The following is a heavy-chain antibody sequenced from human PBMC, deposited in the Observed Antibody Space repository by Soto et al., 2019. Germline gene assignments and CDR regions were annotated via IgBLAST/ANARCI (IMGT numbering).Heavy chain of an antibody. CDR2: INPNSGGT. V-gene: IGHV1-2*04. J-gene: IGHJ6*02. CDR3: ARERSSSSWFPQGQWQYYVMDV. D-gene: IGHD6-13*01. CDR1: GYTFTGYY. Sequence: ASVKVSCKASGYTFTGYYMHWVRQAPGQGLEWMGWINPNSGGTNYAQKFLGWVTMTRDTFISTAYMELSRLRSDDTAVYYCARERSSSSWFPQGQWQYYVMDVWGQGTTVTVSS.